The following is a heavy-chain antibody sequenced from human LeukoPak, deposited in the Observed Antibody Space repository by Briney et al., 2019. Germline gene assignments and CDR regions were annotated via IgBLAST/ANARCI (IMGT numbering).Heavy chain of an antibody. Sequence: GGSLRLSCAASGFTFSSYSMNWVRQAPGKGLEWVSSISSSSSYIYYADSVKGRFTISRDNAKNSLFLQMNSLRADDTAVYYCARLGYYYYFYYMDAWGKGTTVTVSS. D-gene: IGHD5-18*01. CDR1: GFTFSSYS. CDR3: ARLGYYYYFYYMDA. J-gene: IGHJ6*03. V-gene: IGHV3-21*01. CDR2: ISSSSSYI.